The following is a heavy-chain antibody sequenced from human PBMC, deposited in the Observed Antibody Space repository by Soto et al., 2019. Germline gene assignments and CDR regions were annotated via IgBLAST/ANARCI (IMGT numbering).Heavy chain of an antibody. J-gene: IGHJ6*02. D-gene: IGHD3-22*01. V-gene: IGHV1-69*01. CDR1: GGTFRSHA. Sequence: QVQLEQSGAEVKKPGSSVKVSCKASGGTFRSHAIAWVRQAPGQGLEWMGDFIPIFGTSNYAQKFQGRISITADESRTTASMELSTVTDEDTATYYCARGEGYYDSSGLEYYHGMDVWGQGTTLTVSS. CDR3: ARGEGYYDSSGLEYYHGMDV. CDR2: FIPIFGTS.